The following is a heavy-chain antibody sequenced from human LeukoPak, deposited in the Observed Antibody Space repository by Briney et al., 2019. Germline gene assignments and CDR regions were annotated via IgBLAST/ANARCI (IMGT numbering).Heavy chain of an antibody. Sequence: GASVKVSCKASGYTFTSYGISWVRQAPGQGLEWMGWISAYSGNTNYAQKLQGRVTMTTDTSTSTAYMELRSLRSDDTAVYYCARDWDSSGSTPFHYFDYWGQGTLVTVSS. CDR3: ARDWDSSGSTPFHYFDY. CDR2: ISAYSGNT. D-gene: IGHD3-22*01. J-gene: IGHJ4*02. V-gene: IGHV1-18*01. CDR1: GYTFTSYG.